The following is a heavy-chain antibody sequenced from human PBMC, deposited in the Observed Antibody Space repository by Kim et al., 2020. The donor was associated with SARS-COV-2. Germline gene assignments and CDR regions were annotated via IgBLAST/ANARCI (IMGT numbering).Heavy chain of an antibody. CDR3: ARASSTSCPCYYMDV. CDR2: ISSSGNST. Sequence: GSLRLSCAASEFTFSTYWMYWVRQAPGKGLVWVSRISSSGNSTNYADSVKGRFTISRDNAKNTLYLQMNSLRAEDTAVYYCARASSTSCPCYYMDVWGKGTPVTVSS. D-gene: IGHD2-2*01. CDR1: EFTFSTYW. J-gene: IGHJ6*03. V-gene: IGHV3-74*01.